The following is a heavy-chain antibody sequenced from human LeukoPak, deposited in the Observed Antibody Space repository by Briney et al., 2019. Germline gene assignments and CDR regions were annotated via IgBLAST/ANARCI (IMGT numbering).Heavy chain of an antibody. V-gene: IGHV3-30*04. CDR2: ISYDGSNK. J-gene: IGHJ4*02. Sequence: GGSLRLSCADSGFTFSSYSIHWVRQVSGKGLEWVAVISYDGSNKYYADSVKGRFTISRDNSRNTVYLQMNSLRPGDTAVYSCARDLVGYGGGFDYWGQGTLVTVSS. CDR3: ARDLVGYGGGFDY. CDR1: GFTFSSYS. D-gene: IGHD4-23*01.